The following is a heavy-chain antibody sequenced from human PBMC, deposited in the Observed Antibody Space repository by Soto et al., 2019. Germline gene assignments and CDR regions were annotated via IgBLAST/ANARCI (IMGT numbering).Heavy chain of an antibody. Sequence: SETLSLTCTVSGGSISSSSYYWGWIRQPPGKGLEWIGSIYYSGSTYYNPSLKSRVTISVDTSKNQFSLKLSSVTAADTAVYYCARRGYDQGVLDYWGQGTLVTVSS. CDR2: IYYSGST. D-gene: IGHD5-12*01. CDR3: ARRGYDQGVLDY. J-gene: IGHJ4*02. V-gene: IGHV4-39*01. CDR1: GGSISSSSYY.